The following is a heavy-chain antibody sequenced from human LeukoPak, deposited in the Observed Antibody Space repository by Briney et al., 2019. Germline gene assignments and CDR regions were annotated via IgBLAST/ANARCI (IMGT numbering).Heavy chain of an antibody. V-gene: IGHV1-46*01. D-gene: IGHD2-15*01. CDR2: INPSGGST. CDR3: ARIPFYCSGGSCYSFDY. CDR1: GYTFTSYY. J-gene: IGHJ4*02. Sequence: ASVKVSCKASGYTFTSYYMHWVRQAPGQGLEWMGIINPSGGSTSYAQKFQGRVTMTRDTSTSTVYMELSGLRSEDTAVYYCARIPFYCSGGSCYSFDYWGQGTLVTVSS.